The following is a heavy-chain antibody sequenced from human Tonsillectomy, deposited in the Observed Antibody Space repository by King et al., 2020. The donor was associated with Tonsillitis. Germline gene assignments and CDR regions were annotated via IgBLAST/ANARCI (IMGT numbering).Heavy chain of an antibody. CDR2: MNPNSGNT. CDR3: ARVASYYLDYYYGMDV. D-gene: IGHD1-26*01. J-gene: IGHJ6*02. CDR1: GYTFTNYD. V-gene: IGHV1-8*01. Sequence: VQLVESGAEVKKPGASVKVSCKASGYTFTNYDINWVRQTTRQGLEWMGWMNPNSGNTAYAQKFQGRVTMTRNTSMSTAYVELSSLRSEDTAVYYCARVASYYLDYYYGMDVWGQGTTVTVSS.